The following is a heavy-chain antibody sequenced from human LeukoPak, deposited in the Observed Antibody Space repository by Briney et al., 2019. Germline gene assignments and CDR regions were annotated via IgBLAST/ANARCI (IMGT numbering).Heavy chain of an antibody. CDR3: ARRGFRCSSTSCLYNWFDP. CDR1: GYTLTELS. CDR2: FDPEDGET. J-gene: IGHJ5*02. D-gene: IGHD2-2*01. Sequence: ASVKVSCKVSGYTLTELSMHWVRQAPGKGLEWMGGFDPEDGETIYAQKFQGRVTMTRDTSTSTVYMELSSLRSEDTAVYYCARRGFRCSSTSCLYNWFDPWGQGTLVTVSS. V-gene: IGHV1-24*01.